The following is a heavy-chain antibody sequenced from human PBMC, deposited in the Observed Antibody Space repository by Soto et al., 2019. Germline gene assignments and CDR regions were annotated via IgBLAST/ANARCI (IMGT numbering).Heavy chain of an antibody. Sequence: ASETMSLTCIVSGDSVTSGSYYWTWLRQPPGKGLEWIGYISYTGRTKYNPSLQSRVTISVDTSKNDFSLNLSSVTAADTAVYFCAREWGLLPYYVMNVWGHGTAVTVSS. CDR2: ISYTGRT. D-gene: IGHD7-27*01. CDR1: GDSVTSGSYY. V-gene: IGHV4-61*03. J-gene: IGHJ6*02. CDR3: AREWGLLPYYVMNV.